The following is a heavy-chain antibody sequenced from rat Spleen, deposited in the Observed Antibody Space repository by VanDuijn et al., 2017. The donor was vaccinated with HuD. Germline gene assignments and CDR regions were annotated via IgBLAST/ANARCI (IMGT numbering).Heavy chain of an antibody. CDR3: ARDQELYFDY. J-gene: IGHJ2*01. CDR1: GFTFSDYY. CDR2: ISYGDSSGHSGT. V-gene: IGHV5-29*01. Sequence: EVQLVESGGGLVQPGRSLKLSCAASGFTFSDYYMAWVRQAPTAGLEWVATISYGDSSGHSGTYYRDSVRGRFTISRDDAKSTLSLQMNSLQGEDTTTYYCARDQELYFDYWGQGVMVTVSS.